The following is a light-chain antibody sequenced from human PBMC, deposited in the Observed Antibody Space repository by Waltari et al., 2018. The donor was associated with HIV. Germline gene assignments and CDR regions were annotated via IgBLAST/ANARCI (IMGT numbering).Light chain of an antibody. Sequence: EIVMLQSPATLSVSPGERATLSCRASQSVSSKLAWYQQKPGQAPRLLIYGASTRSTGIPGRFSGSGSGTEFILTISSLQSEDCAVYYCQQYYKWPLTFGQGTRLEIK. CDR2: GAS. V-gene: IGKV3D-15*01. CDR3: QQYYKWPLT. J-gene: IGKJ5*01. CDR1: QSVSSK.